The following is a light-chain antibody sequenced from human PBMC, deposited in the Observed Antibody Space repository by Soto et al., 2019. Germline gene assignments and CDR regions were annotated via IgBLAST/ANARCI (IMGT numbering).Light chain of an antibody. CDR1: QTISGNY. CDR3: QQYVISVT. Sequence: ELVLTQSPGTRSLSPGERATLSCRASQTISGNYLAWYQQKPGQAPRLLIYGASNRATGIPERFSGSGSGTDFTLTIRRLEPQDSAMYYCQQYVISVTFGQGTRLEIK. CDR2: GAS. J-gene: IGKJ5*01. V-gene: IGKV3-20*01.